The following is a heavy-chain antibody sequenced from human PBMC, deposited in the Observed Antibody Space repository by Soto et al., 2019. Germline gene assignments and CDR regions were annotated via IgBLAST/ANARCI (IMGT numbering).Heavy chain of an antibody. D-gene: IGHD6-19*01. J-gene: IGHJ4*02. CDR2: SSGSGGST. CDR3: AKGTYSSAWYFDC. CDR1: GFTFSNYA. Sequence: GGSLRLSCAASGFTFSNYAMSWVRQAPGKGLEWVSGSSGSGGSTYYINSVEGRFTISRDNSKNTLYLQMNSLRAEDTAVYYCAKGTYSSAWYFDCWGQGTLVTVSS. V-gene: IGHV3-23*01.